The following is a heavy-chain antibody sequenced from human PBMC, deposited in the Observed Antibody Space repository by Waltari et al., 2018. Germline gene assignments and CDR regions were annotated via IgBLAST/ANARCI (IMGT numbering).Heavy chain of an antibody. D-gene: IGHD4-17*01. CDR3: GRVAFGDDGGYFQH. CDR2: MQYRGST. CDR1: GGSTSTNYN. Sequence: QLQLQESGPGLVKPSETLSLTCPVSGGSTSTNYNWAWIRQPPGKGLEWMGNMQYRGSTFYNPSLKSRVTISLDTSMNQFSLRLTSVNAADTAVYFCGRVAFGDDGGYFQHWGQGTLVTISS. V-gene: IGHV4-39*01. J-gene: IGHJ1*01.